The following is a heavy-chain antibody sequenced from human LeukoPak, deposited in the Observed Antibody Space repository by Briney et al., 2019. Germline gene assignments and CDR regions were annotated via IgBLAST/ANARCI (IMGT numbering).Heavy chain of an antibody. J-gene: IGHJ5*02. V-gene: IGHV4-59*01. CDR3: ARFRTTFGELNH. CDR1: GGSISSYY. CDR2: IYYSGSS. D-gene: IGHD3-10*01. Sequence: SETLSLTCTVSGGSISSYYWSWIPQPPGEGLEWIGYIYYSGSSNYNPSLKSRVTISVDTSKNQFSLKLSSMTAADTAVYYCARFRTTFGELNHWGQGTLVTVSS.